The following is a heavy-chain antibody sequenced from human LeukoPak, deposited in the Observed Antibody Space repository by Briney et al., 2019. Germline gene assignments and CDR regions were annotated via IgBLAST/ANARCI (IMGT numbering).Heavy chain of an antibody. V-gene: IGHV3-64D*06. CDR2: ISSNGGST. CDR3: ATEDSTADFDY. CDR1: GFTFSSYA. J-gene: IGHJ4*02. D-gene: IGHD3/OR15-3a*01. Sequence: GGSLRLSCSASGFTFSSYAMHWVRQAPGKGLEYVSAISSNGGSTYYADSVKGTFTISRDNSKNTLYLQMSSLRAEDTAVYYCATEDSTADFDYWGQGTLVTVSS.